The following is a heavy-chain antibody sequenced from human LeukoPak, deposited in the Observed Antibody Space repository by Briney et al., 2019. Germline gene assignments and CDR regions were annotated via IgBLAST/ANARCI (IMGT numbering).Heavy chain of an antibody. CDR2: IKQDGSEK. Sequence: GGSLRLSCAASGFTFSSYWMSWVRQAPGKGLEWVANIKQDGSEKYYVDSVKGRFTISRDNAKNSLYLQMNSLRAEDTAVYYCARDVREDYYDSSGYERYFDYWGQGTLVTVPS. CDR1: GFTFSSYW. D-gene: IGHD3-22*01. CDR3: ARDVREDYYDSSGYERYFDY. V-gene: IGHV3-7*01. J-gene: IGHJ4*02.